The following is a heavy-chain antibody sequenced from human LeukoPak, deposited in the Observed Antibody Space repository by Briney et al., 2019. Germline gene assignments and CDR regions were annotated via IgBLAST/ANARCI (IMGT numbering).Heavy chain of an antibody. CDR3: AHTDYYGSGSYPEAFDY. Sequence: TLSLTCVVSGGSISSTNWWSWVRQPPGKALEWLALIYWDDDKRYSPSLKSRLTITKDTSKNQVVLTMTNMDPVDTATYYCAHTDYYGSGSYPEAFDYWGQGTLVTVSS. J-gene: IGHJ4*02. CDR2: IYWDDDK. CDR1: GGSISSTNW. D-gene: IGHD3-10*01. V-gene: IGHV2-5*08.